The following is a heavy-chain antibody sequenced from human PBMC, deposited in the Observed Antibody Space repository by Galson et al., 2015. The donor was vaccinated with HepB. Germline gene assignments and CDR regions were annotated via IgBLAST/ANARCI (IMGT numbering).Heavy chain of an antibody. CDR1: GFSLSTSGVG. J-gene: IGHJ4*02. V-gene: IGHV2-5*02. D-gene: IGHD4-17*01. CDR2: IYWDDDK. Sequence: PALVKPTQTLTLTCTFSGFSLSTSGVGVGWIRQPPGKALEWLALIYWDDDKRYSPSLKSRLTITKDTSKNQVVLTMTNMDPVDTATYYCAHRLFWYYGDYFGDWGQGTLVTVSS. CDR3: AHRLFWYYGDYFGD.